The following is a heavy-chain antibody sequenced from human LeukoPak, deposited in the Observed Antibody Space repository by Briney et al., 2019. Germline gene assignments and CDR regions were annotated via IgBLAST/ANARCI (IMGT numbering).Heavy chain of an antibody. V-gene: IGHV1-69*04. Sequence: SVKVSCKASGGTFSSYAISWVRQAPGQGLEWMGRIIPIPGIANYAQKFQGRVTITADKSTSTAYMELSSLRSEDTAVYYCARVTPIPSIAAAGLEPFDYWGQGTLVTVSS. CDR1: GGTFSSYA. CDR2: IIPIPGIA. CDR3: ARVTPIPSIAAAGLEPFDY. J-gene: IGHJ4*02. D-gene: IGHD6-13*01.